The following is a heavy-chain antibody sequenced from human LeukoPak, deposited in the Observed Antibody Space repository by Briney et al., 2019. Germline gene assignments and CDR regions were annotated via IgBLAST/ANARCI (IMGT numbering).Heavy chain of an antibody. J-gene: IGHJ4*02. Sequence: SETLSLTCAVYGGPFSGYYWSWIRQPPGKGLEWIGEINHSGSTNYNPSLKSRVTISVDTSKNQFSLKLSSVTAADTAVYYCASITIFGVVPNLSDYWGQGTMVTVSS. V-gene: IGHV4-34*01. D-gene: IGHD3-3*01. CDR2: INHSGST. CDR3: ASITIFGVVPNLSDY. CDR1: GGPFSGYY.